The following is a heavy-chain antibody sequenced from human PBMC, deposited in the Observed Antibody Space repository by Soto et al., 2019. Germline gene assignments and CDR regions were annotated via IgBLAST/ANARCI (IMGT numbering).Heavy chain of an antibody. CDR3: AREGNLGRWIQPLDS. CDR1: GDYISSYS. Sequence: PSETLSLTCPVSGDYISSYSWSWIRQPPGKGLEWIGNIHYNGNTKYSPSLKSRVTMSVDTSKNHFSLKLISVTTADTAVYFCAREGNLGRWIQPLDSWGQGTLVTVSS. D-gene: IGHD2-2*03. V-gene: IGHV4-59*01. J-gene: IGHJ4*02. CDR2: IHYNGNT.